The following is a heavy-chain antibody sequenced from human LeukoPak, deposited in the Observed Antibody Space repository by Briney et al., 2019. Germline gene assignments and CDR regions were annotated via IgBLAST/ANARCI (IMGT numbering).Heavy chain of an antibody. V-gene: IGHV3-21*01. D-gene: IGHD5-12*01. CDR3: ARDGYSGYDYGLRDYNGMDV. Sequence: PGGSLRLFCAASGFTFSSYAMSWVRQAPGKGLEWVSSISSSSSYIYYADSVKGRFTISRDNAKNSLYPQMNSLRAEDTAVYYCARDGYSGYDYGLRDYNGMDVWGQGTTVTVSS. CDR1: GFTFSSYA. CDR2: ISSSSSYI. J-gene: IGHJ6*02.